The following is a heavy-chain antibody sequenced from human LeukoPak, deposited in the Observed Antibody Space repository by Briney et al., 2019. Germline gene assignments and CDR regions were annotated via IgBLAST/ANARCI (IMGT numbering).Heavy chain of an antibody. CDR3: ARYSFLKNYADD. CDR1: GYTFTSYY. V-gene: IGHV1-46*01. D-gene: IGHD1-7*01. CDR2: INPTGGSI. Sequence: ASVKVSCKASGYTFTSYYMHWVRQAPGQGLEWMGMINPTGGSITYTQKFQGRVTMTRDTSTSTVYMELSSLRSEDTAVYYCARYSFLKNYADDWGQGTLVTVSS. J-gene: IGHJ4*02.